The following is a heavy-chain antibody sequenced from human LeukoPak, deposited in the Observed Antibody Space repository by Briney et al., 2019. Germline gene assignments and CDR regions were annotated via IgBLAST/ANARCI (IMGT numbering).Heavy chain of an antibody. J-gene: IGHJ4*02. CDR1: GFIFSHAW. CDR3: AGDTPVIDAQIDY. D-gene: IGHD3-16*02. CDR2: IRSGGAR. V-gene: IGHV3-15*01. Sequence: PGGSLRLSCTASGFIFSHAWMNWVRQAPGKGLQWLGRIRSGGAREYAAPAQGRFTISRDDSRNTVYLEMNNLDTDDTAVYFCAGDTPVIDAQIDYWGQGTLVTVSS.